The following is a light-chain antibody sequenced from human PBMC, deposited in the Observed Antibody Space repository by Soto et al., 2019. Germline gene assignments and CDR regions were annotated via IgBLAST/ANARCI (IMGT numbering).Light chain of an antibody. V-gene: IGKV3-20*01. CDR3: QQYGSSPLIT. CDR1: QSVYNSQ. CDR2: GAS. Sequence: EIVLTQSPGTLSLSQGERATLSCRASQSVYNSQLAWYQQKPGQAPRLLIYGASARATGIPDRFSGSGSETDFTLTISRLEPEDFAVYYCQQYGSSPLITFGQGTRLEIK. J-gene: IGKJ5*01.